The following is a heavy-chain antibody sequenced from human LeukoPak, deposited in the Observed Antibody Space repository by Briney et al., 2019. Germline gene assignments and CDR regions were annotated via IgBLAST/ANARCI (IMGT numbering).Heavy chain of an antibody. CDR3: AREYYYDSSGYYYVPSSFDY. CDR1: GFTFSSYA. CDR2: ISGSGGST. Sequence: GGSLRLSCAASGFTFSSYAMSWVRQAPGKGLEWVSAISGSGGSTYYADSVKGRFTISRDNAKNSLYLQMNSLRAEDTAVYYCAREYYYDSSGYYYVPSSFDYWGQGTLVTVSS. V-gene: IGHV3-23*01. D-gene: IGHD3-22*01. J-gene: IGHJ4*02.